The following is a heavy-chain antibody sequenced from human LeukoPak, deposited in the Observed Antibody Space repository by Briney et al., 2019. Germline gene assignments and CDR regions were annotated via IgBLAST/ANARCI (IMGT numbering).Heavy chain of an antibody. Sequence: PSGTLSLTCAVSGGSISSSNWWSWVRQPPGKGLEWIGEIYHSGSTNYNPSLKSRVTMSVDTSKNQFSLKLSSVTAADTAVYYCARNYDDCFDYWGQGTLVTVSS. CDR2: IYHSGST. CDR3: ARNYDDCFDY. J-gene: IGHJ4*02. D-gene: IGHD1-7*01. V-gene: IGHV4-4*02. CDR1: GGSISSSNW.